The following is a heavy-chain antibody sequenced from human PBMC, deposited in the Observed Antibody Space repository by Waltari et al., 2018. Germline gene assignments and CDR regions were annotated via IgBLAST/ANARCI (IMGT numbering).Heavy chain of an antibody. CDR1: GFTFSTYT. J-gene: IGHJ4*02. CDR3: TRGSTTAARCMDS. CDR2: ILYDGSNT. D-gene: IGHD6-6*01. Sequence: QVQLVESGGGVVQPGRSLRLSCAASGFTFSTYTMHVVRQAPGKGLEWVALILYDGSNTYYADSVKGRFTISRDNSKNTLYLQMNSLRPDDRAVYYCTRGSTTAARCMDSWGQGTLVTVSS. V-gene: IGHV3-30*01.